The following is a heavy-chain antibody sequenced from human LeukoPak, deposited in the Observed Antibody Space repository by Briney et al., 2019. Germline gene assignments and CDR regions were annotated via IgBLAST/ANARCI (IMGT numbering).Heavy chain of an antibody. CDR3: ARLRNKTYYGKVVNGRVLGWFDP. CDR2: ICYSGNT. Sequence: SETLSLTCTVSDGSISSTTYYWGWIRQPPGKDLEWIGSICYSGNTYYNPSLKSRVTISVDTSKNQFSLKLSSVTAADSAVYYCARLRNKTYYGKVVNGRVLGWFDPWGQGTLVIVSS. J-gene: IGHJ5*02. CDR1: DGSISSTTYY. V-gene: IGHV4-39*01. D-gene: IGHD3-22*01.